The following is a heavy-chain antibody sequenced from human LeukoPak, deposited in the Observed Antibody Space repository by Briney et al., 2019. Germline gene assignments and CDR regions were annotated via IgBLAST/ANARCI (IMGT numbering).Heavy chain of an antibody. CDR1: GGSFSGYY. CDR3: ARSHYYDSSGYYYFDY. Sequence: SETLSLTCAVYGGSFSGYYWSWIRQPPGKGLEWIGEINHSGSTNYNPSLKSRVTISVDTSKNQFSLRLSSVTAADTAVYYCARSHYYDSSGYYYFDYWGQGTLVTVSS. V-gene: IGHV4-34*01. CDR2: INHSGST. D-gene: IGHD3-22*01. J-gene: IGHJ4*02.